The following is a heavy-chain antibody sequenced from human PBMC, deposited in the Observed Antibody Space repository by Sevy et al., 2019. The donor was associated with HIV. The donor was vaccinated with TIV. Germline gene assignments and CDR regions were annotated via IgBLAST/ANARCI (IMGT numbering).Heavy chain of an antibody. CDR2: ITNSGSSV. Sequence: PGGSLRLSCVASGFIFSSYEMNWVRQAPGKGLEWVSYITNSGSSVYYSDSVRGRFTISRDNAKNSLFLQMNSLRAEDTALYYCARDLPPSATTVSHFDYWGRGTLVTVSS. CDR3: ARDLPPSATTVSHFDY. J-gene: IGHJ4*02. V-gene: IGHV3-48*03. D-gene: IGHD4-17*01. CDR1: GFIFSSYE.